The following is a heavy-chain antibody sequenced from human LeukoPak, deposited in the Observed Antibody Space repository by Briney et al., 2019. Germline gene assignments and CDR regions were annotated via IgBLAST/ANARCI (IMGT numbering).Heavy chain of an antibody. CDR1: GFTFSSYS. CDR2: ISSSSSYI. D-gene: IGHD3-10*01. CDR3: ALKGFGRIRRVS. Sequence: GGSLRLSCAASGFTFSSYSMNWVRQAPGKGLEWVSSISSSSSYIYYADSVKGRFTISRDNAKNSLYLQMNSLRAEDTAVYYCALKGFGRIRRVSWGQGTLVTVSS. J-gene: IGHJ4*02. V-gene: IGHV3-21*01.